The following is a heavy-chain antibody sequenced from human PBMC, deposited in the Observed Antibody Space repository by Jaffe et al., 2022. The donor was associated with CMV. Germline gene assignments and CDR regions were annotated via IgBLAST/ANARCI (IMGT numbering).Heavy chain of an antibody. V-gene: IGHV3-23*01. CDR1: GFTFSSYA. Sequence: EVQLLESGGGLVQPGGSLRLSCAASGFTFSSYAMSWVRQAPGKGLEWVSAISGSGGSTYYADSVKGRFTISRDNSKNTLYLQMNSLRAEDTAVYYCAKETLYYDSSGSHFDYWGQGTLVTVSS. CDR2: ISGSGGST. J-gene: IGHJ4*02. D-gene: IGHD3-22*01. CDR3: AKETLYYDSSGSHFDY.